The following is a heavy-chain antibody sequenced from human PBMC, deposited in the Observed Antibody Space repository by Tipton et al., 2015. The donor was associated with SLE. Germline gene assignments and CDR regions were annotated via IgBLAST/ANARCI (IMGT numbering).Heavy chain of an antibody. CDR2: INHSGST. CDR3: ARGGGSSWDWFDP. Sequence: LRLSCAVYGGSFSGYYWSWIRQPPGKGLEWSGEINHSGSTNYNPSLKSRVTISVDTSKNQFSLKLKSVTAADTAVDFCARGGGSSWDWFDPWGQGTLVTVSS. J-gene: IGHJ5*02. CDR1: GGSFSGYY. D-gene: IGHD6-13*01. V-gene: IGHV4-34*01.